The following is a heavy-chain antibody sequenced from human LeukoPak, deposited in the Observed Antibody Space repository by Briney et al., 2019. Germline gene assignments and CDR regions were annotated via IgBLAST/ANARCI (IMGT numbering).Heavy chain of an antibody. CDR1: GGSISRGDYS. D-gene: IGHD6-13*01. V-gene: IGHV4-30-2*01. CDR3: ARARESMATAGTYFDY. Sequence: PSQTLSLTCAVSGGSISRGDYSCSCIRQPPRGGLEWIGYIWHRGHTNYNPTPSSRVTISPAKPNSHSSLRLSSVTAADTAVYYCARARESMATAGTYFDYWGQGTLVTVSS. CDR2: IWHRGHT. J-gene: IGHJ4*02.